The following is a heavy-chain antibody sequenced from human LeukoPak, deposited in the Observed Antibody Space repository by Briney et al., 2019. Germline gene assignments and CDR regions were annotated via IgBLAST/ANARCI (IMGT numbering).Heavy chain of an antibody. J-gene: IGHJ4*02. CDR3: AKGRYGSSRYPFDY. CDR2: ISGGGST. Sequence: PGGSLRLSYAASGFTFSGCAMGWVRQAPGKGLEWVSVISGGGSTYYADSVKGRFTISRDNSKNTLYLQMNSLRAEDTAVYYCAKGRYGSSRYPFDYWGQGTLVTVSS. CDR1: GFTFSGCA. V-gene: IGHV3-23*01. D-gene: IGHD6-13*01.